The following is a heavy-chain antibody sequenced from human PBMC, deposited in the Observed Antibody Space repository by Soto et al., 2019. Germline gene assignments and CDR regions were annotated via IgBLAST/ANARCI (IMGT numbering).Heavy chain of an antibody. CDR2: IDPSDSYT. D-gene: IGHD3-10*01. CDR1: GYSFTSYW. Sequence: GESLNISCKGSGYSFTSYWISWVRQMPGKGLEWMGRIDPSDSYTNYSPSFQGHVTISADKSISTAYLQWSSLKASDTAMYYCARYGSGSYYLDYYYYGMDVWGQGISVTVS. J-gene: IGHJ6*02. CDR3: ARYGSGSYYLDYYYYGMDV. V-gene: IGHV5-10-1*01.